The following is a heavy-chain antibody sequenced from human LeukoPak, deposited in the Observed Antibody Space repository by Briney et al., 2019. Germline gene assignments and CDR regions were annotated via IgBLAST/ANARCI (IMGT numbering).Heavy chain of an antibody. J-gene: IGHJ1*01. V-gene: IGHV4-30-2*01. CDR3: ARTTIVVVPAAIPEYFQH. CDR1: GGSISSGGYY. D-gene: IGHD2-2*01. CDR2: IYHSGST. Sequence: SQTLSLTCTVSGGSISSGGYYWSWIRQPPGKGLEWIGYIYHSGSTYYNPSLKSRVTISVDRSKNQFSLKLSSVTAADTAVYYCARTTIVVVPAAIPEYFQHWGQGTLVTVSS.